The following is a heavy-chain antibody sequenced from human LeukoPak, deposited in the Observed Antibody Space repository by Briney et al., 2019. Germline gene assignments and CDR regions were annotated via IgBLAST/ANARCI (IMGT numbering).Heavy chain of an antibody. Sequence: SETLSLTCTVSGGSISSSSYYWGWIRQPPGKGLEWIGSIYYSGSTYYNPSLKSRVTISVDTSKNQFSLKLSSVTAADTAVYYCARAWVQAAAGAFVIWGQGTMVTVSS. V-gene: IGHV4-39*01. J-gene: IGHJ3*02. CDR1: GGSISSSSYY. CDR3: ARAWVQAAAGAFVI. D-gene: IGHD6-13*01. CDR2: IYYSGST.